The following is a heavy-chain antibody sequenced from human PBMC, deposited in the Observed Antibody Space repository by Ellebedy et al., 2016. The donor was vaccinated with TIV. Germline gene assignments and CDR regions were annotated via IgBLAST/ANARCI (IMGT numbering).Heavy chain of an antibody. V-gene: IGHV3-23*01. CDR1: GFTFSSYA. Sequence: GESLKISCAASGFTFSSYAMSWVRQAPGKGLEWVSTVGGSGESKWYADSVKGRFTISRDNSKNTLSLQMNNLRVEDTALYYCAKATGDYEYWGRGILLTVSS. D-gene: IGHD4-17*01. CDR3: AKATGDYEY. CDR2: VGGSGESK. J-gene: IGHJ4*02.